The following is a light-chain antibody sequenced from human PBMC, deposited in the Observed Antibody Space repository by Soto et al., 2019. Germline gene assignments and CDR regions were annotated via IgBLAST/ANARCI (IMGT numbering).Light chain of an antibody. CDR3: SSYAGSNNFV. V-gene: IGLV2-8*01. Sequence: QSVLTQPPSASGSPGQSVTISCTGTSSDVGGYNSVSWYQQHPGKAPELMIYEVSKRPSGVPDRFSGSKSGNTASLTVSGLQADDGADYYCSSYAGSNNFVFGTGTKLTVL. J-gene: IGLJ1*01. CDR1: SSDVGGYNS. CDR2: EVS.